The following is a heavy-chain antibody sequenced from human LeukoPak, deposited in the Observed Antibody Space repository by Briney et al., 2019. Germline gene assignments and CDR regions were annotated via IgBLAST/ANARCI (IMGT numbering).Heavy chain of an antibody. CDR1: GGSLNNYY. J-gene: IGHJ3*02. CDR3: ARVYYDFWSGYPGHAFDI. D-gene: IGHD3-3*01. Sequence: SETLSLTCTVSGGSLNNYYWTWIRQPAGKGLEWIGRIETGGSNDYNPSLKSRVTISVDTSKNQFSLKLSSVTAADTAVYYCARVYYDFWSGYPGHAFDIWGQGTMVTVSS. CDR2: IETGGSN. V-gene: IGHV4-4*07.